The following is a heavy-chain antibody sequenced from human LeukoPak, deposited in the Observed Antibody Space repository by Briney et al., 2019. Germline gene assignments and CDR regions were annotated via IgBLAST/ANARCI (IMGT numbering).Heavy chain of an antibody. J-gene: IGHJ4*02. V-gene: IGHV3-11*01. D-gene: IGHD3-10*01. CDR2: ISYGATII. CDR1: GFTLNDYY. CDR3: ARVSWYGSGNSINFDC. Sequence: GGSLRLSCAASGFTLNDYYMSWIRQAPGKGLEWISYISYGATIIEYADSVKGRFTISRDNAKNSLYLEMNSLRAEDTAVYYCARVSWYGSGNSINFDCWGQGALVSVSS.